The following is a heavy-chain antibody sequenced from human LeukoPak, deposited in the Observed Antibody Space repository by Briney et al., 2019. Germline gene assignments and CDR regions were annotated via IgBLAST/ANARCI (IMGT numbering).Heavy chain of an antibody. V-gene: IGHV3-48*03. D-gene: IGHD1-26*01. CDR3: AREATGATGYFDY. Sequence: GGSLRLFCAASGFTFSTYEMNWVRQAPGKGLEWVSYIPSSGSTIYYVDSVKGRFTISRDNAKNPLYLQMNSLRVEDTTVYYCAREATGATGYFDYWGQGTLVTVSS. CDR2: IPSSGSTI. J-gene: IGHJ4*02. CDR1: GFTFSTYE.